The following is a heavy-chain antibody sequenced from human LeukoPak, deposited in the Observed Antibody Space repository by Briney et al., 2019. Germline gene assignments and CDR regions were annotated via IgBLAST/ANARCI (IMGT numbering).Heavy chain of an antibody. J-gene: IGHJ3*02. V-gene: IGHV4-38-2*02. D-gene: IGHD2-2*01. Sequence: SETLSLSCSVSGSSISSHYCWGWIRPPPGKGLEWIGTVCHSGSTFYNPSLKSRLTMSIDTSKNQFSLKLTSVTAADTAVYYCAREACSSTSCYMGVHDAFDIWGQGTVVTVSS. CDR3: AREACSSTSCYMGVHDAFDI. CDR1: GSSISSHYC. CDR2: VCHSGST.